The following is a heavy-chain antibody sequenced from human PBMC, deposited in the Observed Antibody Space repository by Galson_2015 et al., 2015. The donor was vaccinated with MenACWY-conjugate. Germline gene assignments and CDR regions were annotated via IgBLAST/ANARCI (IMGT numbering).Heavy chain of an antibody. CDR2: ISSSGSHI. J-gene: IGHJ4*02. CDR3: ARVWKNGGPLDY. CDR1: GFTLSSYS. Sequence: SLRLSCAASGFTLSSYSMHWIRQPPGKELEWVSSISSSGSHIYYADSVKGRFTISRDNAKNSLYLQMNSLRAEDTAVYYCARVWKNGGPLDYWGQGTLVTVSS. V-gene: IGHV3-21*01. D-gene: IGHD1/OR15-1a*01.